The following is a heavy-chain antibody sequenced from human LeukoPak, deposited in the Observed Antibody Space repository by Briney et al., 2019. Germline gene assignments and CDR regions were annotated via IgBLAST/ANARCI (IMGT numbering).Heavy chain of an antibody. D-gene: IGHD2-15*01. CDR3: ARAPRGVVVKSDAFDI. J-gene: IGHJ3*02. CDR2: IYYSRST. V-gene: IGHV4-39*07. CDR1: GGSISSSSYY. Sequence: SETLSLTCTVSGGSISSSSYYWGWIRQPPGKGLEWIGSIYYSRSTYYNPSLKSRVTISVDTSKNQFSLKLSSVTAADTAVYYCARAPRGVVVKSDAFDIWGQGTMVTVSS.